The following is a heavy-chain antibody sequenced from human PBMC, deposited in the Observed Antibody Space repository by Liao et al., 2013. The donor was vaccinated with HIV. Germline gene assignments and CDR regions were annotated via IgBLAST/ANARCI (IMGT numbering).Heavy chain of an antibody. V-gene: IGHV4-34*01. Sequence: QVQLHQWGAGPLKPSETLSLTCAVYGGSFSGFSWSWIRQPPGKGLEWIGEINHSGSTNYNPSLKSRVTISVDTSMNQFSLKVSSVTAADTAVYYCARGAGYSYGRRMDIWGQGTMVTVSS. J-gene: IGHJ3*02. D-gene: IGHD5-18*01. CDR1: GGSFSGFS. CDR2: INHSGST. CDR3: ARGAGYSYGRRMDI.